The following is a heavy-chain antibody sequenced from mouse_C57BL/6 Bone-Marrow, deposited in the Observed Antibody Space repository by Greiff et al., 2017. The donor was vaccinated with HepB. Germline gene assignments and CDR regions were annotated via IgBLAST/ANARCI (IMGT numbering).Heavy chain of an antibody. J-gene: IGHJ1*03. D-gene: IGHD1-1*01. CDR1: GYTFTDYE. CDR2: IDPETGGT. Sequence: QVQLQQSGAELVRPGASVTLSCKASGYTFTDYEMHWVKQTPVHGLEWIGAIDPETGGTAYNQKFKGKAILTADNSSSTAYMGLRSLTSEDSAVSYCTRDHYGSSYGYVDVWGTGTTVTVSS. V-gene: IGHV1-15*01. CDR3: TRDHYGSSYGYVDV.